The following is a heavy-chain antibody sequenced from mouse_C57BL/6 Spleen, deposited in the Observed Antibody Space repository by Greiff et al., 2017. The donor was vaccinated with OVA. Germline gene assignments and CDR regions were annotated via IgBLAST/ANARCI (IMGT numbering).Heavy chain of an antibody. CDR1: GFTFSDYG. Sequence: EVQGVESGGGLVKPGGSLKLSCAASGFTFSDYGMHWVRQAPEKGLEWVAYISSGSSTIYYADTVKGRFTISRDNAKNTLFLQMTSLRSEDTAMYYCARPFYDYDGCAYWGQGTLVTVSA. V-gene: IGHV5-17*01. J-gene: IGHJ3*01. CDR2: ISSGSSTI. D-gene: IGHD2-4*01. CDR3: ARPFYDYDGCAY.